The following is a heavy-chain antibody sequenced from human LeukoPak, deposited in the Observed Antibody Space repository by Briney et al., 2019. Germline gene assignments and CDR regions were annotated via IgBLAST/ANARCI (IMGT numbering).Heavy chain of an antibody. V-gene: IGHV4-59*08. CDR3: ARVHASGYNIYNWFDP. Sequence: SETLSLTCTVSGGSIRSYYWSWIRQPPGKGLEWIGYISHSGSTNYNASLESRVTLSVDTSKNQVSLKLSSVTAADTAVYYCARVHASGYNIYNWFDPWGQGTLVTVSS. CDR1: GGSIRSYY. CDR2: ISHSGST. D-gene: IGHD5-12*01. J-gene: IGHJ5*02.